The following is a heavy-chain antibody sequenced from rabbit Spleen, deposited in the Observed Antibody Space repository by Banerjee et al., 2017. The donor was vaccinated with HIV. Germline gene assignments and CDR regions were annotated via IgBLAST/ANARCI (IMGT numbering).Heavy chain of an antibody. Sequence: QEQLVESGGGLVQPGGSLKLSCTASGFSFSNKAVMCWVRQAPGKGLEWIACINAVTGKAVYASWAKGRFTFSKTSSTTVTLQVTSLTAADTATYFCARNYVNAFDPWGPGTLVTVS. J-gene: IGHJ2*01. CDR1: GFSFSNKAV. D-gene: IGHD1-1*01. CDR3: ARNYVNAFDP. CDR2: INAVTGKA. V-gene: IGHV1S45*01.